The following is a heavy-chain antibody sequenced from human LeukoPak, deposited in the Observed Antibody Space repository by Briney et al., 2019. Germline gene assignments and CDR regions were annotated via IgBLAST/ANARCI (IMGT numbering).Heavy chain of an antibody. CDR1: GSSISSSSDY. J-gene: IGHJ4*02. CDR2: IYYSGST. CDR3: ARLDDSSGLVVDY. V-gene: IGHV4-61*05. D-gene: IGHD3-22*01. Sequence: SETLSLTCSVSGSSISSSSDYWDWIRQPPGKGLEWIGYIYYSGSTNYNPSLKSRVTISVDTSKNQFSLKLSSVTAADTAVYYCARLDDSSGLVVDYWGQGTLVTVSS.